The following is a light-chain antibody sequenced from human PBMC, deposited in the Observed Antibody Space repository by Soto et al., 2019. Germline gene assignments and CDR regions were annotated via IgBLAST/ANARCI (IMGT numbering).Light chain of an antibody. CDR3: QQRTTLLPIT. J-gene: IGKJ5*01. CDR1: QSVSSY. Sequence: WTQSRAALTLPPGERATLSCRASQSVSSYLAWYQQKPGQAPRLLIYDASNRATGIPARFSGSGSGTDFTLTISSFEPEDFAVYYCQQRTTLLPITFGQGTRLEIK. V-gene: IGKV3-11*01. CDR2: DAS.